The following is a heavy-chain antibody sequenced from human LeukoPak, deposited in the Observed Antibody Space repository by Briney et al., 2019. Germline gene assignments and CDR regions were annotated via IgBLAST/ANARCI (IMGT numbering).Heavy chain of an antibody. Sequence: KPSETLSLTCTVSGGSISSSSYYWGWIRQPPGKGLEWIGSIYYTGSTYYNPSLKSRVTISVDTSKNQFSLKLSSVTAADTAVYYCARGEWELLLYLGPPGYWGQGTLVTVSS. J-gene: IGHJ4*02. CDR2: IYYTGST. V-gene: IGHV4-39*07. CDR1: GGSISSSSYY. D-gene: IGHD1-26*01. CDR3: ARGEWELLLYLGPPGY.